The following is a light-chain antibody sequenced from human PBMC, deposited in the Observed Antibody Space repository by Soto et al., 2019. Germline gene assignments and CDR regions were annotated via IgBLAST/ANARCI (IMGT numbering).Light chain of an antibody. J-gene: IGLJ2*01. CDR1: SSDAGGGSH. CDR3: CSHEGTDTVV. CDR2: GVS. Sequence: QSVLTQPRSVSGSPGQSVTISCTGTSSDAGGGSHVSWYRQNPGKAPKLMIFGVSQRPSGVPDRFSGSKSGNTASLTISGLQAEDEADYYCCSHEGTDTVVFGGGTKLTVL. V-gene: IGLV2-11*01.